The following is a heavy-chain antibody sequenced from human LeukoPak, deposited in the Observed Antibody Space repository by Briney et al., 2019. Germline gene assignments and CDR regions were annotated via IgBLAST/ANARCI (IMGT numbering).Heavy chain of an antibody. V-gene: IGHV1-3*01. CDR1: GYTFTSYA. J-gene: IGHJ4*02. CDR2: INAGNGNT. Sequence: ASVKVSCKASGYTFTSYAMHWVRQAPGQRLEWMGWINAGNGNTKYSQKFQGRVTMTRDTSTSTVYMELSSLRSEDTAVYYCARGGTVEDFDYWGQGTLVTVSS. CDR3: ARGGTVEDFDY. D-gene: IGHD4-23*01.